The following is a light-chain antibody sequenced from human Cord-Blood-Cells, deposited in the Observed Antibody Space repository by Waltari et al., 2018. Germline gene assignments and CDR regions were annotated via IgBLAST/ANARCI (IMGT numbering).Light chain of an antibody. CDR3: QQRSNWPPT. CDR2: DAS. CDR1: QSVGSY. V-gene: IGKV3-11*01. J-gene: IGKJ3*01. Sequence: EIVLTQSPATLSLPPGEQGTLSCRASQSVGSYLAWYQQKPGQAPRLLIYDASNRATGIPARFSGSGSGTDFTLTISSLEPEDFAVYYCQQRSNWPPTFGPGTKVDIK.